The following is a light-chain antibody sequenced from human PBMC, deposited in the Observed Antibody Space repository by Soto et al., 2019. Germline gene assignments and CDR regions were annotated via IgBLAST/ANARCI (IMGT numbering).Light chain of an antibody. CDR3: CSYAGSSTSEWV. CDR1: SSDVGIYNL. J-gene: IGLJ3*02. CDR2: EVS. V-gene: IGLV2-23*02. Sequence: QSALTQPASVSGSPGQSITISCTGTSSDVGIYNLVSWYQQHPGKGPKLMIYEVSKRPSGVSNRFSGSKSGNTASLTISGLQAEDEADYYCCSYAGSSTSEWVFGGGTQLTVL.